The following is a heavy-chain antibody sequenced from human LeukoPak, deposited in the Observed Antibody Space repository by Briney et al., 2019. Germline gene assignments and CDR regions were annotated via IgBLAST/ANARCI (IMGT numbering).Heavy chain of an antibody. CDR3: ARDQDIVVVVAASNFDY. CDR2: ISAYNGNT. V-gene: IGHV1-18*01. Sequence: ASVKVSCKASGGTFSSYAISWVRQAPGQGLEWMGWISAYNGNTNYAQKLQGRVTMTTDTSTSTAYMELRSLRSDDTAVYYCARDQDIVVVVAASNFDYWGQGTLVTVSS. CDR1: GGTFSSYA. J-gene: IGHJ4*02. D-gene: IGHD2-15*01.